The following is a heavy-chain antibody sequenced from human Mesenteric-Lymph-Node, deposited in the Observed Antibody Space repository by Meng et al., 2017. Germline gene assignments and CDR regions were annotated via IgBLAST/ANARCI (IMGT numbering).Heavy chain of an antibody. CDR2: IIHGGSP. V-gene: IGHV4-34*12. J-gene: IGHJ4*02. Sequence: VELQRAGAGLLKPSETLSLTCAVNGGSLSGAYWNWIRQPPGKGLEWIGEIIHGGSPSYNPSLKSRVTISIDTSKNQLSLMLSSVTAADTAVYYCARRPTGIDYWGQGTLVTVSS. CDR1: GGSLSGAY. CDR3: ARRPTGIDY. D-gene: IGHD2-8*02.